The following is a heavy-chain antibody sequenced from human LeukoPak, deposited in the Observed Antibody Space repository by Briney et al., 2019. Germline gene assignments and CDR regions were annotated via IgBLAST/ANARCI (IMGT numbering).Heavy chain of an antibody. Sequence: PSETLSLTCTVSGGFISSGGYYWSWIRQHPGKGLGWIGYIYNSGSTYYNPSLKSRVSISVDTSKNQFSLKLSSVTAADTAVYYCARGGYGDYAFDYWGQGTLVTVSS. CDR1: GGFISSGGYY. D-gene: IGHD4-17*01. J-gene: IGHJ4*02. V-gene: IGHV4-31*03. CDR3: ARGGYGDYAFDY. CDR2: IYNSGST.